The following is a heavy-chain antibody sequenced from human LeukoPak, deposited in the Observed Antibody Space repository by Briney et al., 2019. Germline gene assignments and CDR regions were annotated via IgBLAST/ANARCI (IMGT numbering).Heavy chain of an antibody. CDR1: GYTFTSYA. Sequence: ASVKVSCKASGYTFTSYAMNWVRQAPGQGLEWMGWINTNTGNPTYAQGFTGRFVFSLDTSVSTAYLQISSLKAEDTAVYYCARCERRNWYNWNGHYYYMDVWGKGTTVTVSS. V-gene: IGHV7-4-1*02. J-gene: IGHJ6*03. D-gene: IGHD1-1*01. CDR3: ARCERRNWYNWNGHYYYMDV. CDR2: INTNTGNP.